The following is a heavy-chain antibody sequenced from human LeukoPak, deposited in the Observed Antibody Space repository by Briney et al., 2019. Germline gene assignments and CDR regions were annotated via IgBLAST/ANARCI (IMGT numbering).Heavy chain of an antibody. CDR2: IYTSGST. Sequence: SETLSPTCTVSGGSISSYYWSWIRQPAGKGLEWIGRIYTSGSTNYNPSLKSRVTMSVDTSKNQFSLKLSSVTAADTAVYYCARDTWWAVAGTNWFDPWGQGTLVTVSS. CDR3: ARDTWWAVAGTNWFDP. V-gene: IGHV4-4*07. CDR1: GGSISSYY. J-gene: IGHJ5*02. D-gene: IGHD6-19*01.